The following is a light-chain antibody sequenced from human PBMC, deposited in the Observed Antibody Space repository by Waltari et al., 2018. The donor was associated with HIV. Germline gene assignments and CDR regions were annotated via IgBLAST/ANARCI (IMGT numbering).Light chain of an antibody. J-gene: IGLJ1*01. Sequence: SFVLTQPPSVSVAPGQTATITCGGNTIGRRSVHWYQQKPGQAPVLVIYYNDDRPSGIPERFHGSKSWNTATLTITGVEVGDEADYYCQVWDSDSYHYVCGTGTEVTVL. CDR1: TIGRRS. CDR2: YND. CDR3: QVWDSDSYHYV. V-gene: IGLV3-21*02.